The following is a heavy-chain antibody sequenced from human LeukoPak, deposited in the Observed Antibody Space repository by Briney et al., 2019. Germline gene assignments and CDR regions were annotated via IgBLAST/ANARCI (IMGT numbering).Heavy chain of an antibody. Sequence: SETLSLTCTVSGDSISRNTYYWGWIRQPPGKGMEWIVTIYYTGNTYYNPSLKSRATISVDTSKNQFSLKLTSVTAADTAVYYCASLPLWFGELSHFDYWGQGTLVTVSS. CDR2: IYYTGNT. V-gene: IGHV4-39*01. J-gene: IGHJ4*02. CDR1: GDSISRNTYY. CDR3: ASLPLWFGELSHFDY. D-gene: IGHD3-10*01.